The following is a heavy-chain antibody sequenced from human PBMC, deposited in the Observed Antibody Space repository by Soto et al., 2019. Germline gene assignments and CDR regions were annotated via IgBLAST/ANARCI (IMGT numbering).Heavy chain of an antibody. CDR1: GFTFSSYL. Sequence: PGGSLRLSCAASGFTFSSYLMSWVRQAPGKGLEWVANIKQDGSEKYYVDSVKGRFTISRDNAKNPLYLQMNSLRAEDTAVYYCARDYYSSSEKNFDYWGQGTLVTVSS. V-gene: IGHV3-7*03. CDR2: IKQDGSEK. D-gene: IGHD6-13*01. CDR3: ARDYYSSSEKNFDY. J-gene: IGHJ4*02.